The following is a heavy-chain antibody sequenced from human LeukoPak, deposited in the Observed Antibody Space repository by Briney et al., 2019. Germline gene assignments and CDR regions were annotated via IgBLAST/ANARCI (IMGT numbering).Heavy chain of an antibody. D-gene: IGHD6-19*01. CDR1: GFTFSSYS. CDR3: AKRSAESSGYYY. J-gene: IGHJ4*02. Sequence: GGSLRLSCAASGFTFSSYSLNWVRQAPGRGLEWVSAITGSGAFTDYADSVKGRFTISRDNPKNTLYLQMNSLRAEDTAVYYCAKRSAESSGYYYWGQGTLVTVSS. CDR2: ITGSGAFT. V-gene: IGHV3-23*01.